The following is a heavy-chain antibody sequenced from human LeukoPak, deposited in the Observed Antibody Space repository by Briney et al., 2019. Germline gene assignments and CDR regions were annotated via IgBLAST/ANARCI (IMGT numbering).Heavy chain of an antibody. CDR3: ARQQLVPPYWYYYYMDV. Sequence: SETLSLTCTVSGGSISSSSYYWGWIRQPPGKGLEWIGSIYYSGSTYYNPSLKSRVTISVDTSKNQFSLKLSSVTAADTAVYYCARQQLVPPYWYYYYMDVWGKGTTVTVSS. V-gene: IGHV4-39*01. J-gene: IGHJ6*03. D-gene: IGHD6-6*01. CDR2: IYYSGST. CDR1: GGSISSSSYY.